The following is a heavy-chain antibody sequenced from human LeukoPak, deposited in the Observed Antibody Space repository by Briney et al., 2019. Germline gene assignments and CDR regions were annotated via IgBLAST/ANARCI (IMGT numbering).Heavy chain of an antibody. D-gene: IGHD3-3*01. V-gene: IGHV3-30*18. CDR1: GSTFSSYG. CDR2: ISYDGSNK. Sequence: GGSLRLSCAASGSTFSSYGMHWVRQAPGKGLEWVAVISYDGSNKYYADSVKGRFTFSRDNSKNTLYLQMNSLRAEDTAVYYCAKTPILGVVATSYDYWGQGTLVTVSS. CDR3: AKTPILGVVATSYDY. J-gene: IGHJ4*02.